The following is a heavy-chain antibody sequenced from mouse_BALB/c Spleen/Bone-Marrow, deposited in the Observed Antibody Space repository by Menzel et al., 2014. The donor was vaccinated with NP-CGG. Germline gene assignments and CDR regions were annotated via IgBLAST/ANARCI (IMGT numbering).Heavy chain of an antibody. J-gene: IGHJ4*01. D-gene: IGHD2-1*01. CDR3: AREDYGNSYAMDY. CDR2: IDPANGNT. Sequence: RPEQGLDWIGRIDPANGNTKYDPKFQGKATITADTSSNAAYLQLSSLTSEDTAVYYCAREDYGNSYAMDYWGQGTSVTVSS. V-gene: IGHV14-3*02.